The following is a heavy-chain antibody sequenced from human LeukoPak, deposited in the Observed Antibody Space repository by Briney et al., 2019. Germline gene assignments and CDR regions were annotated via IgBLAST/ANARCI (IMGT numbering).Heavy chain of an antibody. D-gene: IGHD3-22*01. CDR2: IYYSGST. CDR1: GWAFSGYY. Sequence: SETLSLTCAVYGWAFSGYYWSWIRQPPGKGLEWIGYIYYSGSTNYNPSLKSRVTISVDTSKNQFSLKLSSVTAADTAVYYCARGWGYYYGSSGYYYHPLDYWGQGTLVTVSS. CDR3: ARGWGYYYGSSGYYYHPLDY. V-gene: IGHV4-59*01. J-gene: IGHJ4*02.